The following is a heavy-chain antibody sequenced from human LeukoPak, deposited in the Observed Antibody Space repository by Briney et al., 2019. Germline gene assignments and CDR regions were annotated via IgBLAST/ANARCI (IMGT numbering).Heavy chain of an antibody. J-gene: IGHJ6*02. D-gene: IGHD6-13*01. CDR1: GFIFSTYT. CDR2: ISHSSNTI. Sequence: GGSLRLSCAASGFIFSTYTMNWVRQAPGKRLEWVSYISHSSNTIYYADSVRGRFTISRDNAKNSLYLQMNSLRVEDTAVYYCATAAVDSMDVWGQGTTVTVSS. V-gene: IGHV3-48*04. CDR3: ATAAVDSMDV.